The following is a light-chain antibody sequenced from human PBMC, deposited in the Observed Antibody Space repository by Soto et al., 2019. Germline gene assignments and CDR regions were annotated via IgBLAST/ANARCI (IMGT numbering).Light chain of an antibody. CDR2: DVN. CDR3: SSHAGSKRV. V-gene: IGLV2-14*03. Sequence: QSALTQPASVSGSPGQSITISCTGTHSDIGNYNYVSWYQHLPGKAPKLMIYDVNSRPSGVSNRFSGSKSGNTASLTVSGLQAEDEGDYYCSSHAGSKRVFGTGTKVTVL. CDR1: HSDIGNYNY. J-gene: IGLJ1*01.